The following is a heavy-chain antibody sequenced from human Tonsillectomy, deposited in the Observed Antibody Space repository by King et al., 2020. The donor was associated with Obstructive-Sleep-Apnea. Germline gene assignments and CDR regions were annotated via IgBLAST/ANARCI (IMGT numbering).Heavy chain of an antibody. J-gene: IGHJ3*02. CDR2: ISTYNGNT. Sequence: VKLVESGAGVKKPGTSVRVSCKASGYSFTSYGYALSWVRQAPGQGLEWMGWISTYNGNTYYAQKLQGRVTMTTDTSTTTAYMELRSLRSDDTAVYYCARVRTTAGAEAFDIWGQGTMLTVSS. V-gene: IGHV1-18*04. CDR3: ARVRTTAGAEAFDI. D-gene: IGHD1-1*01. CDR1: GYSFTSYG.